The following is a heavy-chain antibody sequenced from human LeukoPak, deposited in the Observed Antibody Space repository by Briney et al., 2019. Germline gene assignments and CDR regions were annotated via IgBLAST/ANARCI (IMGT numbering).Heavy chain of an antibody. V-gene: IGHV3-66*01. J-gene: IGHJ4*02. CDR2: IYSGGST. D-gene: IGHD3-10*01. CDR1: GLTVSSNY. CDR3: ATAPSGSGTFLDY. Sequence: PGGSLRLSCAASGLTVSSNYMSWVRQAPGKGLEWVSVIYSGGSTYYADSVRGRFTISRDNSKNTLYLQMNSLRAEDTAVYYCATAPSGSGTFLDYWGQGTLVTVSS.